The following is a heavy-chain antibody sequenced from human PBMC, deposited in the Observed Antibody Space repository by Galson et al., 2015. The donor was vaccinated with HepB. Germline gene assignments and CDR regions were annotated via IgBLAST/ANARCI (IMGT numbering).Heavy chain of an antibody. CDR1: GFTFSSYK. V-gene: IGHV3-30*04. D-gene: IGHD6-19*01. Sequence: SLRLSCAASGFTFSSYKMHWVRQAPGKGLEWVAVISYDGNNKYYADSVKGRFTISRGNSKDTLYLQMNSLRAEDTAVYYCARALAGAIYRSGWYDAFDIWGQGTMVTVSS. CDR3: ARALAGAIYRSGWYDAFDI. J-gene: IGHJ3*02. CDR2: ISYDGNNK.